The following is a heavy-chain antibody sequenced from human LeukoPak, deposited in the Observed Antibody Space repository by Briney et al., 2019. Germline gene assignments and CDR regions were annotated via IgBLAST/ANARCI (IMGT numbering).Heavy chain of an antibody. CDR2: ISYDGSNK. CDR1: GFTFSSYG. J-gene: IGHJ4*02. D-gene: IGHD3-22*01. Sequence: GRSPRLSCAASGFTFSSYGMHWVRQAPGKGLEWVAVISYDGSNKYYADSVKGRFTISRDNSKNTLYLQMNSLRAEDTAVYYCAKDGQGYYDSSGYYYDGGLDYWGQGTLVTVSS. CDR3: AKDGQGYYDSSGYYYDGGLDY. V-gene: IGHV3-30*18.